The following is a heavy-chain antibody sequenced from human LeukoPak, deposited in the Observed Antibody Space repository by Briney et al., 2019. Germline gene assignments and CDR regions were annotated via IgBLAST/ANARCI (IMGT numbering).Heavy chain of an antibody. CDR3: ARAPGITMIEDWYFDL. Sequence: GGSLRLSCAASGFTFSSYGMHWVRQAPGKGLEWVANIKQDGSEKYYVDSVKGRFTISRDNAKNSLYLQMNSLRAEDTAVYYCARAPGITMIEDWYFDLWGRGTLVTVSS. V-gene: IGHV3-7*01. CDR1: GFTFSSYG. CDR2: IKQDGSEK. J-gene: IGHJ2*01. D-gene: IGHD3-22*01.